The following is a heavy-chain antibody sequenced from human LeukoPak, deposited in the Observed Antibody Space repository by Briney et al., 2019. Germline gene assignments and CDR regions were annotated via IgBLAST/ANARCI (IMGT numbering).Heavy chain of an antibody. V-gene: IGHV4-59*12. CDR3: FGDGYNSRDY. D-gene: IGHD5-24*01. CDR2: IYYSGST. CDR1: GGSISSYY. Sequence: SETLSLTCTVSGGSISSYYWSWIRQPPGKGLEWIGYIYYSGSTNYNPSLKSRVTIPVDTSKNQFSLKLSSVTAADTAVYYCFGDGYNSRDYWGQGTLVTVSS. J-gene: IGHJ4*02.